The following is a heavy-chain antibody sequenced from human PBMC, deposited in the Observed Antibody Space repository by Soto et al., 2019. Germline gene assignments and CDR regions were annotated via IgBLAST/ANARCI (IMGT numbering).Heavy chain of an antibody. V-gene: IGHV4-61*01. CDR2: VAYTGTT. J-gene: IGHJ4*02. D-gene: IGHD1-7*01. Sequence: SETLSLTCTVSGGSVDSRPYYWSWIRQPPGKGLEWIGYVAYTGTTNYSPSLKSRVTISLDTSKNQVSLKLNSVTAAETAVYYCAMAGNYRYFEYWGQGNLVTVS. CDR3: AMAGNYRYFEY. CDR1: GGSVDSRPYY.